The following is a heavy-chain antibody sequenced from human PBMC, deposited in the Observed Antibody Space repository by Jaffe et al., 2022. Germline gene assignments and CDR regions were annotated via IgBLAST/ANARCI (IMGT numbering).Heavy chain of an antibody. CDR1: GYSISSGYY. V-gene: IGHV4-38-2*01. J-gene: IGHJ6*03. CDR3: ARVWGVTYYYYMDV. CDR2: IYHSGST. D-gene: IGHD3-16*01. Sequence: QVQLQESGPGLVKPSETLSLTCAVSGYSISSGYYWGWIRQPPGKGLEWIGSIYHSGSTYYNPSLKSRVTISVDTSKNQFSLKLSSVTAADTAVYYCARVWGVTYYYYMDVWGKGTTVTVSS.